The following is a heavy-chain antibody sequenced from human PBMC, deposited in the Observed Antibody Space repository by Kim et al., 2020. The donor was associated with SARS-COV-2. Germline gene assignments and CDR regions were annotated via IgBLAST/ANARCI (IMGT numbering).Heavy chain of an antibody. CDR3: ARDPVHSQVGDDSSGYGLDY. Sequence: ASVKVSCKASGYTFTSYAMHWVRQAPGQRLEWMGWINAGNGNTKYSQKFQGRVTITRDTSASTAYMELSSLRSEDTAVYYCARDPVHSQVGDDSSGYGLDYWGQGTLVTVSS. J-gene: IGHJ4*02. D-gene: IGHD3-22*01. V-gene: IGHV1-3*01. CDR2: INAGNGNT. CDR1: GYTFTSYA.